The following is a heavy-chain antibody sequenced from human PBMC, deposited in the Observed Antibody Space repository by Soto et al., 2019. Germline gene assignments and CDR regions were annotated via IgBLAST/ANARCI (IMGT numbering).Heavy chain of an antibody. Sequence: NPSETLSLTCTFSGGSIRSYYWSWIRQPPGKGLEWIGYIYYSGNTNYNPSLKSRVTISVDTSKNQFSLKLRSVTAADTAVYYCARQTAPLDYGETAYYFDYWGQGTLVTVSS. CDR1: GGSIRSYY. CDR2: IYYSGNT. J-gene: IGHJ4*02. D-gene: IGHD4-17*01. V-gene: IGHV4-59*08. CDR3: ARQTAPLDYGETAYYFDY.